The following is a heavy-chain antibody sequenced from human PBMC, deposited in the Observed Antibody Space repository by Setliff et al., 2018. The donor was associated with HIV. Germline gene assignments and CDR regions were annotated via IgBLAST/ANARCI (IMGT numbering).Heavy chain of an antibody. J-gene: IGHJ4*02. CDR3: ARSPTSNYLYYFDF. D-gene: IGHD4-4*01. CDR2: VDHDENT. V-gene: IGHV4-34*01. Sequence: SETLSLTCAVYGGSFSGYYWSWIRQPPKKGLEWIGEVDHDENTNYNPSLKSRVTISLDTSKNQFSLKVSSVTAADTAVYYCARSPTSNYLYYFDFWGQGTLVTVSS. CDR1: GGSFSGYY.